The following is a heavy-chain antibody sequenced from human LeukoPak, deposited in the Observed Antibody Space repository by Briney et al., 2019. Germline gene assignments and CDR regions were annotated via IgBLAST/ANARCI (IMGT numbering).Heavy chain of an antibody. V-gene: IGHV1-46*01. CDR2: INPSGGST. D-gene: IGHD2-15*01. CDR1: GYTFTSYY. Sequence: ASVKVSCKASGYTFTSYYMHWVRQAPGHGLEWMGIINPSGGSTSYAQKFQGRVTMTRDTSTSTVYMELSSLRSEDTAVYYCARDLSKCSGGSCYSPIAYYYGMDVWGQGTTVTVSS. CDR3: ARDLSKCSGGSCYSPIAYYYGMDV. J-gene: IGHJ6*02.